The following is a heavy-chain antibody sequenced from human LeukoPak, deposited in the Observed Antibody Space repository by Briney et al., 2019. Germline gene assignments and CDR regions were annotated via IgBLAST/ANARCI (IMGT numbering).Heavy chain of an antibody. CDR3: ARVDDFWSGYYPPDAFDI. Sequence: SETLSLTCIVSGGSISSSSYYWGWIRQPPGKGLEWIGNMYYSGSTYYNPSLKSRVTISVDTSKNQFSLKLSSVTAADTAVYYCARVDDFWSGYYPPDAFDIWGQGTMVTVSS. D-gene: IGHD3-3*01. V-gene: IGHV4-39*07. CDR1: GGSISSSSYY. CDR2: MYYSGST. J-gene: IGHJ3*02.